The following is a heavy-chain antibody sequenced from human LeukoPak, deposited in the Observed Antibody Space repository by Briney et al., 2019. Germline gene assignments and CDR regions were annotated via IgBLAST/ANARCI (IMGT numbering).Heavy chain of an antibody. J-gene: IGHJ6*03. CDR1: GYTFTSYG. V-gene: IGHV1-18*01. D-gene: IGHD3-3*01. Sequence: ASVKVSCKASGYTFTSYGISWVRHAPGQGLEWMGWISAYNGNTNYAQKLQGRVTMTTDTSTSTAYMELRSLRSDDTAVYYSARDLYYDFWSAHYSPHYYYYYMDVWGKGTTVTVSS. CDR3: ARDLYYDFWSAHYSPHYYYYYMDV. CDR2: ISAYNGNT.